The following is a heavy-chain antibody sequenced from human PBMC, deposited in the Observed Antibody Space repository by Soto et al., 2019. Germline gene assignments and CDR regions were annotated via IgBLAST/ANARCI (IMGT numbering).Heavy chain of an antibody. Sequence: SETLSLTCTVSGGSISSYYWSWIRQPPGKGLEWIGYIYYSVSTNYNPSLKSRVTISVDTSKNQFSLKLSSVTAADTAVYYCANLGMSPTVADYWGQGTLVTVS. CDR2: IYYSVST. D-gene: IGHD4-17*01. CDR1: GGSISSYY. J-gene: IGHJ4*02. CDR3: ANLGMSPTVADY. V-gene: IGHV4-59*08.